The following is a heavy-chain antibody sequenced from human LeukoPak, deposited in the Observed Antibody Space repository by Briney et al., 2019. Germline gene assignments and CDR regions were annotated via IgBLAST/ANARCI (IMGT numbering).Heavy chain of an antibody. J-gene: IGHJ4*02. V-gene: IGHV4-34*01. CDR1: GVSFSGYY. CDR2: INHSGST. Sequence: SETLSLTCAVYGVSFSGYYWSWIRQPPGKGLEWIGEINHSGSTNYNPSLKSRVTISVDTSKNQFSLKLSSVTAADTAVYYCARAYSSGWYYWGQGSPVTVSS. CDR3: ARAYSSGWYY. D-gene: IGHD6-19*01.